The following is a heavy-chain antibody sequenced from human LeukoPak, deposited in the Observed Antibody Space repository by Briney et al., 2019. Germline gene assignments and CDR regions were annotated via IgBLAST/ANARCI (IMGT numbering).Heavy chain of an antibody. CDR2: ISYDGSNK. V-gene: IGHV3-30*04. CDR1: GFTFSSYA. D-gene: IGHD2-21*02. Sequence: QPGRSLRLSCAASGFTFSSYAMHWVRQAPGKGLEWVAVISYDGSNKYYADGVEGRFTISRDNSKSTLYLQMNSLRAEDTAVYYCARVRLLRNFDYWGQGTLVTVSS. J-gene: IGHJ4*02. CDR3: ARVRLLRNFDY.